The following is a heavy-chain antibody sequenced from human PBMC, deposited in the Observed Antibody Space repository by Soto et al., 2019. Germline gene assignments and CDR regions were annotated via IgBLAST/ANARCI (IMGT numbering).Heavy chain of an antibody. CDR2: INPSGGST. Sequence: QVQLVQSGAEVKKPGASVKVSCKASGYTFTSYYMHWVRQAPGQGLEWMGIINPSGGSTSYAQKFQGRVIMTRDTSPSTVYMELISLRSEDTAVYYCATQGFCTNGVCYDFDTWGQGTLVTVSS. V-gene: IGHV1-46*03. CDR1: GYTFTSYY. D-gene: IGHD2-8*01. J-gene: IGHJ4*02. CDR3: ATQGFCTNGVCYDFDT.